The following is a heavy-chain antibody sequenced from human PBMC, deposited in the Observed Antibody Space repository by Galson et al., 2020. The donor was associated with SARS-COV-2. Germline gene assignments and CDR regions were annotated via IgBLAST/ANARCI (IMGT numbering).Heavy chain of an antibody. Sequence: NPSETLSLTCTVSGGSISSYYWSWIRQPPGKGLEWIGYIYYSGSTNYNPSLKSRVTISVDTSKNQVSLKLSSVTAADTAVYYCARQDGYHYDYMDVWGKGTTVTVSS. V-gene: IGHV4-59*08. CDR2: IYYSGST. CDR3: ARQDGYHYDYMDV. J-gene: IGHJ6*03. CDR1: GGSISSYY.